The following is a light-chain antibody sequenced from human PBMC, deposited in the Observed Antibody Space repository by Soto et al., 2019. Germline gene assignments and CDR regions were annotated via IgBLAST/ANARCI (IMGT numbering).Light chain of an antibody. V-gene: IGLV1-51*01. Sequence: QSVLTQPPSASGTPGQRVTISCSGSSSNIETNLVHWYQQLPGTAPKLLIYDDNKRPSGIPDRFSGSKSGTSATLGITGFQTGDEADYYCGSWDSSLSAYVFGSGTKVTVL. CDR3: GSWDSSLSAYV. CDR1: SSNIETNL. J-gene: IGLJ1*01. CDR2: DDN.